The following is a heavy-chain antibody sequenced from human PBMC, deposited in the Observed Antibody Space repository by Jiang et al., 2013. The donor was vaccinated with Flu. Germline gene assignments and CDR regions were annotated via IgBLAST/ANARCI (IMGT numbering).Heavy chain of an antibody. Sequence: RLSCAASGFTFSSYAMSWVRQAPGKGLEWVSAISGSGGSTYYADSVKGRFTISRDNSKNTLYLQMNSLRAEDTAVYYCAGRMVATVDYWGQGTLVTVSS. D-gene: IGHD5-12*01. CDR2: ISGSGGST. CDR1: GFTFSSYA. J-gene: IGHJ4*02. CDR3: AGRMVATVDY. V-gene: IGHV3-23*01.